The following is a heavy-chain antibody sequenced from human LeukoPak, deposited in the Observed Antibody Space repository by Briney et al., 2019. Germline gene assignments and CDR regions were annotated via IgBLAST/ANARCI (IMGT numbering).Heavy chain of an antibody. CDR1: GYSISSGYY. CDR3: ARSEQRAPDS. Sequence: SETLSLTCTVSGYSISSGYYWGWIRQPPGKGLEWIGSIYHSGSTYYNPSLKSRVTISVDTSKNQFSLKLSSVTASYTAVYYCARSEQRAPDSWGEGTLVTVSS. D-gene: IGHD6-25*01. J-gene: IGHJ5*01. CDR2: IYHSGST. V-gene: IGHV4-38-2*02.